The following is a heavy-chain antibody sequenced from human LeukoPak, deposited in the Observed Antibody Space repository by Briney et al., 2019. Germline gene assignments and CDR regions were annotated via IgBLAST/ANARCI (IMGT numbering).Heavy chain of an antibody. Sequence: SETLARTCTVAGGSISSYYGSWIRQPPGKVLDWIGYIYYSGSTNYNPSLKSRVTISVETSKNQFSLKLSSVTAADTAVYYCASFITIFGVVRDWGQGTLVTVSS. J-gene: IGHJ4*02. CDR2: IYYSGST. V-gene: IGHV4-59*01. CDR3: ASFITIFGVVRD. CDR1: GGSISSYY. D-gene: IGHD3-3*01.